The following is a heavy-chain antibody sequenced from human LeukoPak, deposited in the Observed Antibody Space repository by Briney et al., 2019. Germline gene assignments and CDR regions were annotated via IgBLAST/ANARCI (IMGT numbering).Heavy chain of an antibody. D-gene: IGHD3-22*01. CDR1: GFTFSSYS. CDR2: ISSSSSYI. Sequence: GGSLRLSCAASGFTFSSYSMNWVRQAPGKGLEWVSSISSSSSYIYYADSVKGRFTISRDNAKNSLYLQMNSLRAEDTAVYYCARVHQPKYYYDSSGPYYMDVWGKGTTVTVSS. CDR3: ARVHQPKYYYDSSGPYYMDV. V-gene: IGHV3-21*01. J-gene: IGHJ6*03.